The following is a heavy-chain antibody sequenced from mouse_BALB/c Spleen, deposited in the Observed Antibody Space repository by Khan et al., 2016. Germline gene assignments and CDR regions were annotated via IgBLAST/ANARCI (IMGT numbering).Heavy chain of an antibody. V-gene: IGHV14-4*02. D-gene: IGHD2-1*01. CDR1: GFNIKDYY. CDR2: IDPENGAT. CDR3: NAIYYGNYIYFDY. J-gene: IGHJ2*01. Sequence: MQLQQPGAELVRSGASVRLSCTASGFNIKDYYIHWVKQRPEQGLEWIGWIDPENGATEYAPKFQGKATMTADTSSNTAYLQLSRLTSEDTAVYYCNAIYYGNYIYFDYWGQGTTLTVSS.